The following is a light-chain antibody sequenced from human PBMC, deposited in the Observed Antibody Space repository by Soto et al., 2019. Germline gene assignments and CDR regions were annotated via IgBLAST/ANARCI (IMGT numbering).Light chain of an antibody. J-gene: IGLJ1*01. CDR1: SSDVGGYNY. CDR2: DVS. V-gene: IGLV2-14*01. Sequence: QSALTQPAPVSGSPGQSITISCTGTSSDVGGYNYVSWYQQHPGKAPKLMIYDVSNRPSGVSNRFSGSKSGNTASLTISGLQAEDEADYYCSSYTSSSRAYVFGTGTKLTVL. CDR3: SSYTSSSRAYV.